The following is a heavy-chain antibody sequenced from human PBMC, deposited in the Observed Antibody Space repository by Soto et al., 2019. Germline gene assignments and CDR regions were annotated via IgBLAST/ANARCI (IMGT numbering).Heavy chain of an antibody. Sequence: QVQLQESGPGLVKPSETLSLTCTVSGGSISSYYWSWIRQPPGKGLEWIGYIYYSGSTNYNPSLKSRVTISVDTSKNQFSLKLSSVTAADTAVYYCARGQTTVVTEFDYWGQGTLVTVSS. D-gene: IGHD4-17*01. V-gene: IGHV4-59*01. CDR2: IYYSGST. J-gene: IGHJ4*02. CDR3: ARGQTTVVTEFDY. CDR1: GGSISSYY.